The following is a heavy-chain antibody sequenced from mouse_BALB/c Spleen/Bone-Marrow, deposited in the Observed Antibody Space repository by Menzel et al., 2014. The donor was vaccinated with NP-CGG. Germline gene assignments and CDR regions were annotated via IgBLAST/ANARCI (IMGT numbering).Heavy chain of an antibody. D-gene: IGHD2-4*01. CDR1: GYSLTGYT. Sequence: VQLQQSGPALVKPGASMKISCKASGYSLTGYTMNWVKQSHGKDLEWIGLINPYNGGTTYNQKFKGKATLTVDKSSSTAYMELLSLTSEDSAVYYCARRDYYDYAWFAYWGQGTLVTVSA. V-gene: IGHV1-26*01. CDR2: INPYNGGT. CDR3: ARRDYYDYAWFAY. J-gene: IGHJ3*01.